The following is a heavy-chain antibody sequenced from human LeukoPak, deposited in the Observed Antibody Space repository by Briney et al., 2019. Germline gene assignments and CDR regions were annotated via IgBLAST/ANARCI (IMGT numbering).Heavy chain of an antibody. Sequence: ASVKVSCKASGYTFTSYYMHWVRQAPGQGLEWMGIINPSGGSTSYAQKFQGRVTMTEDTSTDTAYMELSSLRSEDTAVYYCATVLPSDLQWLVWDYWGQGTLVTVSS. D-gene: IGHD6-19*01. J-gene: IGHJ4*02. CDR3: ATVLPSDLQWLVWDY. CDR2: INPSGGST. CDR1: GYTFTSYY. V-gene: IGHV1-46*01.